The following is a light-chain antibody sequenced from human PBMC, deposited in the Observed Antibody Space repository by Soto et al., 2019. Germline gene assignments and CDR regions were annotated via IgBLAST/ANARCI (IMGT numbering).Light chain of an antibody. J-gene: IGKJ5*01. V-gene: IGKV3-15*01. Sequence: EIVMTQSPATLSVSPGGRATLSCRASQSVSSKLAWYQRKAGQAPRLLIYGASTRATGIPARFSGSGSGTEFTLTISSLQSDDSAVYYCQQYDNWPPITFGQGTRLEIK. CDR1: QSVSSK. CDR3: QQYDNWPPIT. CDR2: GAS.